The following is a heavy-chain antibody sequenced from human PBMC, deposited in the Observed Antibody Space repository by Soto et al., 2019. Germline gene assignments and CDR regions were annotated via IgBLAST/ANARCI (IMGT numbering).Heavy chain of an antibody. D-gene: IGHD6-13*01. V-gene: IGHV1-3*01. CDR3: VRRHVSATGIDWFEP. CDR2: INAANGDT. Sequence: ASVKVSCKASGYTFTSYGIHWVRQAPGQRLEWMGWINAANGDTKYSPKFQGRVTITRDTSASTAYMELSSLRSGDTAVYYCVRRHVSATGIDWFEPWGQGTLVTVSS. CDR1: GYTFTSYG. J-gene: IGHJ5*02.